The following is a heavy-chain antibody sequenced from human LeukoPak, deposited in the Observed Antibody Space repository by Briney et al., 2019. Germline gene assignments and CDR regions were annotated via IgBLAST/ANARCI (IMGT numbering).Heavy chain of an antibody. Sequence: SETLSLTCAGYGGSFSGYYWSWIRQPPGKGLEWIGEINHSGSTNYNPSLKSRVTISVDTSKNQFSLKLSSVTAADTAVYYCARTPRITIFGVVTLNWFDPWGQGTLVTVSS. D-gene: IGHD3-3*01. CDR2: INHSGST. CDR3: ARTPRITIFGVVTLNWFDP. CDR1: GGSFSGYY. V-gene: IGHV4-34*01. J-gene: IGHJ5*02.